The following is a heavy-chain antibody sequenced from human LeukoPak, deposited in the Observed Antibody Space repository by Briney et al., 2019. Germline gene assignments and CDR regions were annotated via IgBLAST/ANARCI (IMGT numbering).Heavy chain of an antibody. V-gene: IGHV4-39*02. J-gene: IGHJ4*02. D-gene: IGHD3-10*01. CDR2: ISYSGSR. Sequence: SETLSLTCTVSGGSLSSTNYYWSWIRQPPGKGLEWIGSISYSGSRYYNASLKSRVSISGDTSRNHFSMMLSSVTAADTAVYYCARREGRGGPSDYWGQGTLVTVSS. CDR1: GGSLSSTNYY. CDR3: ARREGRGGPSDY.